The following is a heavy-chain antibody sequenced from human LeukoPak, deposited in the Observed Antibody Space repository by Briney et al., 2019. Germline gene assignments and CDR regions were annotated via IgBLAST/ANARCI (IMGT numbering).Heavy chain of an antibody. D-gene: IGHD1-26*01. Sequence: SGTLSLTRAVSGGSTSNSNRWGWVRQPPGIGLVWIGEIHHSGSTKYNPSHKSRVTMSVDISKNQFSLEVTAVAAADTAVYYCARGPEVGLNWFDPWGQGTLVTVSS. CDR1: GGSTSNSNR. V-gene: IGHV4-4*02. CDR2: IHHSGST. CDR3: ARGPEVGLNWFDP. J-gene: IGHJ5*02.